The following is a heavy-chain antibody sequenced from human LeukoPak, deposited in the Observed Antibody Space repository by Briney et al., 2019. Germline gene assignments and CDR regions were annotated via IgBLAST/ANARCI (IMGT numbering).Heavy chain of an antibody. D-gene: IGHD2-15*01. CDR2: ISGSGIST. CDR1: GFTFSSYA. V-gene: IGHV3-23*01. J-gene: IGHJ4*02. Sequence: GGSLRLSCAASGFTFSSYAMSWVRQAPGKGLEWVSAISGSGISTHYADSVKGRFTISRDNSKNTLYLQMNSLRAEDTAVYYCAKAPVTTCSGAYCYPFDYWSQGTLVTVSS. CDR3: AKAPVTTCSGAYCYPFDY.